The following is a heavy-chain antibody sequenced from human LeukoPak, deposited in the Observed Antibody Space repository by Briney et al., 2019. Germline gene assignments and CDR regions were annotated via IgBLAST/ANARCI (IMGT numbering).Heavy chain of an antibody. CDR1: GFTFSSYS. J-gene: IGHJ4*02. CDR3: ARDTITMVRGVEDH. V-gene: IGHV3-21*01. CDR2: ISSSSSYI. D-gene: IGHD3-10*01. Sequence: GGSLRLSCAASGFTFSSYSMNWVRQAPGKGLEWVSSISSSSSYIYYADSVKGRFTISRDNAKNSLYLQMNSLRAEDTAVYYRARDTITMVRGVEDHWGQGTLVTVSS.